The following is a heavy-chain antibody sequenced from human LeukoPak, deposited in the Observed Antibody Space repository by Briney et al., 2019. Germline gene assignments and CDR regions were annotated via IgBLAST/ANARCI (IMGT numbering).Heavy chain of an antibody. CDR2: IIPIFGTA. CDR3: ARDLYYYGSGTSQRGGDAFDI. J-gene: IGHJ3*02. CDR1: GGTFSSYA. V-gene: IGHV1-69*13. Sequence: VASVKVSCKASGGTFSSYAISWVRQAPGQGLEWMGVIIPIFGTANYAQKFQGRVTITADESTSTAYMELSSLRSEDTAVYYCARDLYYYGSGTSQRGGDAFDIWGQGTMVTVSS. D-gene: IGHD3-10*01.